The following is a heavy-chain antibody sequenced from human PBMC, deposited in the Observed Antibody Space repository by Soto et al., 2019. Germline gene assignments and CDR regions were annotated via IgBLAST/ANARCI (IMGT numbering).Heavy chain of an antibody. V-gene: IGHV3-23*01. CDR2: ISDSDGST. D-gene: IGHD2-15*01. Sequence: EVQLLESGGGLVQPGESLTLSCAASGFTFSTYAMTWVRQAPGKGLEWVSTISDSDGSTYYADSVKGRFTISRDNSKNTVYLQMNSLRAEDTAVYYCAKEVAGGWYYFDYWGQGTLVTVSS. CDR3: AKEVAGGWYYFDY. J-gene: IGHJ4*02. CDR1: GFTFSTYA.